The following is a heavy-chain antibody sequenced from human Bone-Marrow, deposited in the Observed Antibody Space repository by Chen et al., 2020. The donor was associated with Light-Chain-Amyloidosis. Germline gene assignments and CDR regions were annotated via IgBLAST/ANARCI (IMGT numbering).Heavy chain of an antibody. D-gene: IGHD4-4*01. CDR2: IDYSGKS. Sequence: QVQLQESGPGLVEPSQTLSLTCTVFGDSIGSGEYYWNWIRQSPGKGLEWIGYIDYSGKSYYNPSLNSRATISVDTSKNQFSLKLTSVTAEDTAVYYCASQSPGDYGNPGSDYWGQGTLVTVSS. CDR3: ASQSPGDYGNPGSDY. J-gene: IGHJ4*02. V-gene: IGHV4-30-4*01. CDR1: GDSIGSGEYY.